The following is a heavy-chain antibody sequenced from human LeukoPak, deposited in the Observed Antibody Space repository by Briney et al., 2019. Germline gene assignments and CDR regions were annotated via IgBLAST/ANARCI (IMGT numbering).Heavy chain of an antibody. D-gene: IGHD3-22*01. J-gene: IGHJ3*02. CDR2: FDPEDGET. CDR3: ATPNMIGVVGYAFDI. Sequence: GASVKVSCKASGYTFTSYGISWVRQAPGKGLEWMGGFDPEDGETIYAQKFQGRVTMTEDTSTDTAYMELSSLRSEDTAVYYCATPNMIGVVGYAFDIWGRGTMVTVSS. CDR1: GYTFTSYG. V-gene: IGHV1-24*01.